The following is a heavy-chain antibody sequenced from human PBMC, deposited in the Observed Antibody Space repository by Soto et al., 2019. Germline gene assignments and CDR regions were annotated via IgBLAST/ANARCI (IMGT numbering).Heavy chain of an antibody. CDR3: ARGRDVDTAMVVDY. V-gene: IGHV4-34*01. J-gene: IGHJ4*02. Sequence: SETLSLTCAVYGGSLSGYYWSWIRQPPGKGLEWIGEINHSGSTNYNPSLKCRVTISVDTSKNQFSLKLSSVTAADTAVYYCARGRDVDTAMVVDYWGQGTLVTVS. CDR2: INHSGST. D-gene: IGHD5-18*01. CDR1: GGSLSGYY.